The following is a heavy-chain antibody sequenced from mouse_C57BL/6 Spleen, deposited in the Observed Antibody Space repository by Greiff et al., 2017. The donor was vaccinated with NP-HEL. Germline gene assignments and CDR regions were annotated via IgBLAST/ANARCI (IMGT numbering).Heavy chain of an antibody. J-gene: IGHJ2*01. CDR3: VRQGYYGPSIYCDY. D-gene: IGHD1-2*01. CDR1: GFSFNTYA. CDR2: IRSKSNNYAT. V-gene: IGHV10-1*01. Sequence: DVKLVESGGGLVQPKGSLKLSCAASGFSFNTYAMNWVRQAPGKGLEWVARIRSKSNNYATYYADSVKDRFTISRDDSESMLYLQMNNLKTEDTAMYYCVRQGYYGPSIYCDYWGQGTTLTVSS.